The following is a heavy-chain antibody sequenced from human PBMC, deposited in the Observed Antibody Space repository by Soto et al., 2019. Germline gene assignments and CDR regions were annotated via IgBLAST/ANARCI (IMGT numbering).Heavy chain of an antibody. CDR3: ARLYYDSNAYYYFDH. CDR2: IYYSGST. Sequence: SETLSLTCTVSGGSISSYYWSWIRQPPGKGLEWIGHIYYSGSTNYYPSLKSRVTISVDTSRNQFSLKLSSVSAADTAVYYCARLYYDSNAYYYFDHWGRGTLVTVS. D-gene: IGHD3-22*01. CDR1: GGSISSYY. J-gene: IGHJ4*01. V-gene: IGHV4-59*08.